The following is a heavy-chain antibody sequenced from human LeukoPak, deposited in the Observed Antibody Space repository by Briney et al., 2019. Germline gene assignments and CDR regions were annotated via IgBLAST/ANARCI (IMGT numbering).Heavy chain of an antibody. J-gene: IGHJ4*02. CDR3: AKDGDGYSIYYFDY. V-gene: IGHV3-74*01. CDR1: GFTFSSYW. CDR2: INSDGSTT. Sequence: PGGSLRLSCAASGFTFSSYWMHWVRQAPGKGLVWVSRINSDGSTTGYADSVKGRFTISRDNAKNTLYLQMNSLRAEDTAVYYCAKDGDGYSIYYFDYWGQGTLVTVSS. D-gene: IGHD5-24*01.